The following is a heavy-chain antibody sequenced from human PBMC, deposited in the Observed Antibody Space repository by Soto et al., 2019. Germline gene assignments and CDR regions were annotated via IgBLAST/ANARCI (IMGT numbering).Heavy chain of an antibody. CDR2: IESDGSST. CDR1: GFTFSDHW. V-gene: IGHV3-74*01. Sequence: EVQLVESGGGLVQPGGSLRLSCTASGFTFSDHWMHWVRQAPGKGLLWVSRIESDGSSTSYADSVKGRFTISRDNAKNTLYLHMNSLRAEDTAVYYCARMCRGGTCFAAMDVWGQGTTVTVSS. CDR3: ARMCRGGTCFAAMDV. D-gene: IGHD2-15*01. J-gene: IGHJ6*02.